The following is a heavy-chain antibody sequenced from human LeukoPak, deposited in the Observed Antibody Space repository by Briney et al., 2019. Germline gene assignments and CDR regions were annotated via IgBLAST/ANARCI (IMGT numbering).Heavy chain of an antibody. CDR2: ISAYNGNT. D-gene: IGHD2-2*03. J-gene: IGHJ6*02. Sequence: ASVKVSCKAPGYTFTSYGISWVRQAPGQGLEWMGWISAYNGNTNYAQKLQGRVTMTTDTSTSAAYMELRSLRSDDTAVYYCARVLATLGYCSSTSCYLEGYGMDVWGQGTTVTVSS. CDR3: ARVLATLGYCSSTSCYLEGYGMDV. CDR1: GYTFTSYG. V-gene: IGHV1-18*01.